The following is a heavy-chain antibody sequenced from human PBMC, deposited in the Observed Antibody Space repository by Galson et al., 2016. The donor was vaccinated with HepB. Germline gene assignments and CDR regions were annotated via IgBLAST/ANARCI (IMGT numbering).Heavy chain of an antibody. CDR3: ARDSGVGADCGGDCYGA. CDR1: GFTFSSYW. D-gene: IGHD2-21*02. CDR2: IYNDGSIT. V-gene: IGHV3-74*01. J-gene: IGHJ4*02. Sequence: SLRLSCAASGFTFSSYWMHWVRQAPGKGLVWVSRIYNDGSITSYADSVKGRFTISRGNAKNTLYLQMNSLRAEDTAVYYCARDSGVGADCGGDCYGAWGQGTLVTVS.